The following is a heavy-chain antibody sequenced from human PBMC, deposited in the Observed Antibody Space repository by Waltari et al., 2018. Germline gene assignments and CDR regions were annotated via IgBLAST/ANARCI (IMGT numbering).Heavy chain of an antibody. CDR2: TYYRSKWYN. CDR3: ARDPGWNYGDYYYYGMDV. V-gene: IGHV6-1*01. D-gene: IGHD1-7*01. Sequence: QVQLQQSGPGLVKPSQTLSLTCAISGDRVSSNSAAWTWIRPSHSRRIEWLGRTYYRSKWYNDYAVSVKSRITINPDTSKNQFSLQLNSVTPEDTAVYYCARDPGWNYGDYYYYGMDVWGQGTTVTVSS. J-gene: IGHJ6*02. CDR1: GDRVSSNSAA.